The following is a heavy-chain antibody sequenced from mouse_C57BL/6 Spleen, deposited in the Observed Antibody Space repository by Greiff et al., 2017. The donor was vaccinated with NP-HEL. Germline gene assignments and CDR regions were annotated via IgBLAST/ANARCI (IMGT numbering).Heavy chain of an antibody. J-gene: IGHJ4*01. CDR3: ARGNYDYGSSYAMDY. V-gene: IGHV1-82*01. Sequence: QVQLQQSGPELVKPGASVKISCKASGYAFSSSWMNWVKQRPGKGLEWIGRIYPGDGDTNYNGKFKGKATLTADKSSSTAYMQLSSLTSEDSAVYFCARGNYDYGSSYAMDYWGQGTSVTVSS. D-gene: IGHD1-1*01. CDR1: GYAFSSSW. CDR2: IYPGDGDT.